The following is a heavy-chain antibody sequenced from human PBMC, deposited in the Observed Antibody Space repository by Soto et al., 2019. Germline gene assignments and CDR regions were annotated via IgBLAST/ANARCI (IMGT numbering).Heavy chain of an antibody. V-gene: IGHV4-59*01. CDR2: IYYSGST. J-gene: IGHJ6*02. D-gene: IGHD1-7*01. CDR3: ARDRAGTTFGYYYYYGMDV. Sequence: SETLSLTCTVSGGSISSYYWSWIRQPPGKGLEWIGYIYYSGSTNYNPSLKSRVTISVDTSKNQFSLKLSSVTAADTAVYYCARDRAGTTFGYYYYYGMDVWGQGTTVTVSS. CDR1: GGSISSYY.